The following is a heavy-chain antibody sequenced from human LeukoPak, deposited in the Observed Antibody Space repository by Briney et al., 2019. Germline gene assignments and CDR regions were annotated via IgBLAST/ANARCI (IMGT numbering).Heavy chain of an antibody. CDR3: ARDRLPSY. Sequence: PSETLSLTCTVSGGSISSYYWSWIRQPPGKGLEWIGYIYYSGSTNYNPSLKSRVTISVDTSKNQFSLKPSSVTAADTAVYYCARDRLPSYWGQGTLVTVSS. CDR2: IYYSGST. CDR1: GGSISSYY. D-gene: IGHD4-11*01. V-gene: IGHV4-59*01. J-gene: IGHJ4*02.